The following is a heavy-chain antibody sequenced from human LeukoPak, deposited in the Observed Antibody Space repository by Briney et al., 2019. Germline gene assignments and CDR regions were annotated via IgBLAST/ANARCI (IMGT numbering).Heavy chain of an antibody. Sequence: GGSLRLSCAASGFTFSSYSMNWVRQAPGKGLEWVSYISSSSSTIYYADSVEGRFTISRDNAKNSLYLQMNSLRDEDTAVYYCARPDYYDSSGYYRLRFDYWGQGTLVTVSS. J-gene: IGHJ4*02. CDR3: ARPDYYDSSGYYRLRFDY. CDR1: GFTFSSYS. V-gene: IGHV3-48*02. D-gene: IGHD3-22*01. CDR2: ISSSSSTI.